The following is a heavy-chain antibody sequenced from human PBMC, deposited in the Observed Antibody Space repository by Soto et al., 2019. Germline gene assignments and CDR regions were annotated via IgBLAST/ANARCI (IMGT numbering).Heavy chain of an antibody. D-gene: IGHD6-13*01. CDR1: GFTVSSNY. CDR2: IYSGGST. J-gene: IGHJ3*02. V-gene: IGHV3-66*01. CDR3: ARDLGGSSSWYGNHDAFDI. Sequence: GGSLTLSCAASGFTVSSNYMSWVRQAPGKGLEWVSVIYSGGSTYYADSVKGRFTISRDNSKNTLYLQMNSLRAEDTAVYYCARDLGGSSSWYGNHDAFDIWGQGTMVTVSS.